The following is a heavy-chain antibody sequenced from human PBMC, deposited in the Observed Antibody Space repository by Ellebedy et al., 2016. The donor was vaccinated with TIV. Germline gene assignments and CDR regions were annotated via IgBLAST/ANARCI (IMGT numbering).Heavy chain of an antibody. Sequence: GGSLRLSXAASGFTFSSYGMHWVRQAPGKGLEWVAVIWYDGSNIYYADSVKGRFTISRDNSKNTLYLQMNSLRAEDTAVYYCARDRGGLLPYYYGMDVWGQGTTVTVSS. V-gene: IGHV3-33*01. D-gene: IGHD1-26*01. CDR1: GFTFSSYG. CDR3: ARDRGGLLPYYYGMDV. J-gene: IGHJ6*02. CDR2: IWYDGSNI.